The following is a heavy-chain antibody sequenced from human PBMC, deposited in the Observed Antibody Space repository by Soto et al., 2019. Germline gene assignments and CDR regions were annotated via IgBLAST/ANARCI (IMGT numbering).Heavy chain of an antibody. CDR3: AKEIYIVTSISYDS. Sequence: GGSLRLSCAASGFTFSSYAMSWVRQAPGKGLEWVSSISGTGGSIYYADSVKGRFAISRDKSKNTLFLQMNSLRAEDTAIYYCAKEIYIVTSISYDSWGRGALVTV. CDR2: ISGTGGSI. J-gene: IGHJ4*02. V-gene: IGHV3-23*01. D-gene: IGHD5-12*01. CDR1: GFTFSSYA.